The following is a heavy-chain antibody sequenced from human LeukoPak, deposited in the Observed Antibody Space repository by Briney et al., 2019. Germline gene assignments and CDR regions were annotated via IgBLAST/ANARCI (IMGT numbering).Heavy chain of an antibody. CDR3: GKGTVAGTWGNNWFDP. Sequence: GGSLRLSCAASGFTFSSYAMNWVRQAPGKVLEWVSGISYTGVSTYYADSVKRRFVISRDNSKNTLYLEMKSMRAEDTAVYYCGKGTVAGTWGNNWFDPWGQGTLVTVSS. CDR1: GFTFSSYA. V-gene: IGHV3-23*01. CDR2: ISYTGVST. J-gene: IGHJ5*02. D-gene: IGHD3-16*01.